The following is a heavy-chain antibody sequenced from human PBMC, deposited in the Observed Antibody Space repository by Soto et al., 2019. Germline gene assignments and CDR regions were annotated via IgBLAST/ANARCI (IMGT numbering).Heavy chain of an antibody. Sequence: EVRLVQSGEGVVQSGGSLRLSCTASGFSFSLYPMHWVRLAPGRGLQYISAIGADGGDIYYADSVKGRFTISRDNSRNTLYLKLGSLTPEDTAIYYCARALRGSSCYYDYWGQGALVTVTS. D-gene: IGHD3-22*01. CDR3: ARALRGSSCYYDY. V-gene: IGHV3-64*02. CDR1: GFSFSLYP. J-gene: IGHJ4*02. CDR2: IGADGGDI.